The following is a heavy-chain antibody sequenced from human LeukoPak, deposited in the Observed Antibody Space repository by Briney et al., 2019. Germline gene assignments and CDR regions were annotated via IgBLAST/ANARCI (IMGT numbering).Heavy chain of an antibody. D-gene: IGHD4-23*01. J-gene: IGHJ6*02. Sequence: GGSLRLSCAASGFTFSNHWMHWVRQAAGKGLEWVSYISSSSSTIYYADSVKGRFTISRDNAKNSLYLKMNSLRDEDTDVYYCGTVQTPVTVGAPRYYYYGMDVWGQGTTVTVSS. CDR2: ISSSSSTI. CDR3: GTVQTPVTVGAPRYYYYGMDV. V-gene: IGHV3-48*02. CDR1: GFTFSNHW.